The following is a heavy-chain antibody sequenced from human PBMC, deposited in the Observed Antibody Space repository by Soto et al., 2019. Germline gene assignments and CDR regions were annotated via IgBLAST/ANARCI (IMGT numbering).Heavy chain of an antibody. V-gene: IGHV2-5*02. CDR3: VQSRCGGDCLQSYSSHSYYGLDV. D-gene: IGHD2-21*02. CDR1: GLSLSTTGVG. CDR2: IYWDDDK. J-gene: IGHJ6*02. Sequence: SGPTLVIPTQTLTLTCTFSGLSLSTTGVGVGWIRQPPGKALEWLALIYWDDDKRYSPSLKSRLTITKDTSKNQVVLTMTNMDPVDTATYYCVQSRCGGDCLQSYSSHSYYGLDVWGQGTTVTVSS.